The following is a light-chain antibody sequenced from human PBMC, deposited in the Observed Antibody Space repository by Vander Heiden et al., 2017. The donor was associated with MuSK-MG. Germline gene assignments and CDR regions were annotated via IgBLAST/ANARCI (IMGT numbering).Light chain of an antibody. Sequence: DIVMTQSPLSLPVTPGEPASISCRSRQRLVHSNGYNYLDWYLQKPGQAPQLLIYLGSKRAPGVPARFSGSGSGTDFTLKISRVEAEDVGVYYCKQDLQTWTFGQGTRVEMK. J-gene: IGKJ1*01. CDR2: LGS. V-gene: IGKV2-28*01. CDR3: KQDLQTWT. CDR1: QRLVHSNGYNY.